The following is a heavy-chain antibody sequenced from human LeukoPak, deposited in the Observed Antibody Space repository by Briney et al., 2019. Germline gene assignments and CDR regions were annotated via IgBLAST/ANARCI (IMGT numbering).Heavy chain of an antibody. D-gene: IGHD3-10*01. Sequence: ASVKVSCKASGYTFTSYYMHWVRQAPGQGLEWMGWINPNSGGTNSAQKFQGRVTMTRDTSISTAYMELSRLTSDDTAVYYCARDSDPTYYFGSGSYHSYWGQGTLVTVSS. CDR1: GYTFTSYY. CDR2: INPNSGGT. CDR3: ARDSDPTYYFGSGSYHSY. V-gene: IGHV1-2*02. J-gene: IGHJ4*02.